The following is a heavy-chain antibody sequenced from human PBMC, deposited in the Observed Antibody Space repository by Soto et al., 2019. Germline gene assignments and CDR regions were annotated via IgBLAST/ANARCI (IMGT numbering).Heavy chain of an antibody. CDR2: IIPIFGTA. D-gene: IGHD3-10*01. CDR1: GGTFSSYA. Sequence: ASVKVSCKASGGTFSSYAISWVRQAPGQGLEWMGGIIPIFGTANYAQKFQGRVTITADESTSTAYMELSSLRSEDTAVYYCARGYYGSGSWISDYWGQGTLVTVSS. V-gene: IGHV1-69*13. J-gene: IGHJ4*02. CDR3: ARGYYGSGSWISDY.